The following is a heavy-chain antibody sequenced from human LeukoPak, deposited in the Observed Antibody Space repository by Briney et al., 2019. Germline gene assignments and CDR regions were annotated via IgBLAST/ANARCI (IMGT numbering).Heavy chain of an antibody. J-gene: IGHJ4*02. D-gene: IGHD5-18*01. CDR3: ARGSGTVSGIPTITAMVDY. V-gene: IGHV1-18*01. CDR1: GYTFTAYY. CDR2: INPKNGNT. Sequence: ASVKVSCKASGYTFTAYYIHWVRQAPGQGLEWMGRINPKNGNTNYAQKLQGRVTITTDTSTSTAYMELRSLRSDDTAVYYCARGSGTVSGIPTITAMVDYWGQGTLVTVSS.